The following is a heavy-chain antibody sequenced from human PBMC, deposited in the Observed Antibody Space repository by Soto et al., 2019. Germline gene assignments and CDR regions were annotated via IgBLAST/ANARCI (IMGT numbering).Heavy chain of an antibody. J-gene: IGHJ6*02. Sequence: ASVKVSCKASGHTFTSYAMHWVRQAPGQRLEWMGWINAGNGNTKYSQRFQGRVTITRDTSASTAYMELSSLRSEDTAVYYCARDRVVVAAAYYYYYGMDVWGQGTTVTVSS. D-gene: IGHD2-15*01. CDR3: ARDRVVVAAAYYYYYGMDV. V-gene: IGHV1-3*01. CDR1: GHTFTSYA. CDR2: INAGNGNT.